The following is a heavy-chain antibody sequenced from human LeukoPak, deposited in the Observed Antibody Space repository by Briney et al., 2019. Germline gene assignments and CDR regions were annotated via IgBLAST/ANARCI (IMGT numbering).Heavy chain of an antibody. Sequence: SETLSLTCTVSGGSISSYYWSWIRQPPGKGLEWIGYIYYSGSTNYNPSLKSRVTISVDTSKNQFSLKLSSVTAADTAVYYCARDSTGEMATKGPDYWGQGTLVTVSS. CDR3: ARDSTGEMATKGPDY. D-gene: IGHD5-24*01. CDR2: IYYSGST. CDR1: GGSISSYY. V-gene: IGHV4-59*01. J-gene: IGHJ4*02.